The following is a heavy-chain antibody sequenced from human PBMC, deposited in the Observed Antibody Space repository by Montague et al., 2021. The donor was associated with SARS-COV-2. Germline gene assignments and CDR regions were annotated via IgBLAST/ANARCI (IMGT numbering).Heavy chain of an antibody. D-gene: IGHD3-10*01. V-gene: IGHV2-5*02. CDR1: GISLSISGVG. J-gene: IGHJ5*02. Sequence: PALVKPTQTLTLTCTFSGISLSISGVGVAWIRQPPGKALEWLALIYWDDDERYSPSMRSRLTITKDTSENQVVLRMTNMDPMDTATYYCAPLGFDSRSYYTPHNWFDPWGQGILVTVSS. CDR2: IYWDDDE. CDR3: APLGFDSRSYYTPHNWFDP.